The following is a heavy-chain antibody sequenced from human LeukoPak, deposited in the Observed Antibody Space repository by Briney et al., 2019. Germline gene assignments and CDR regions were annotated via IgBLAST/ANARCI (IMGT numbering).Heavy chain of an antibody. J-gene: IGHJ6*02. CDR2: ISTTRSQK. CDR1: GFTFSSYS. D-gene: IGHD4-17*01. CDR3: ARDYGDYGDYYYGMDV. Sequence: GGSLTLTCVASGFTFSSYSMNWVRQAPGKGLEWVSSISTTRSQKYYADSVKDRFTNSRDNAKSSLYLQMNSLRAEDTAVYYCARDYGDYGDYYYGMDVWGQGTTVTVSS. V-gene: IGHV3-21*06.